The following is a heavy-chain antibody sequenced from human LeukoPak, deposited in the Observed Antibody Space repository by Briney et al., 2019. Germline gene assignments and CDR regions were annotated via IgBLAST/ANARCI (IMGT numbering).Heavy chain of an antibody. CDR2: ISSSGSDI. CDR3: AKDTGIAVAGLGDY. CDR1: GFTFSNAW. V-gene: IGHV3-11*01. D-gene: IGHD6-19*01. Sequence: AGGSLRLSCAASGFTFSNAWMSWVRQAPGKGLEWVSYISSSGSDIYYADSVKGRFTISRDNAKNSLYLHMNSLRAEDTAVYYCAKDTGIAVAGLGDYWGQGTLVTVSS. J-gene: IGHJ4*02.